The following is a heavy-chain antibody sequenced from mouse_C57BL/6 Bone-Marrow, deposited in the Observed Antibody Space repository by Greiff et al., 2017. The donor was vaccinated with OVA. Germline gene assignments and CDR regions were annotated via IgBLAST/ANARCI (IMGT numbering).Heavy chain of an antibody. D-gene: IGHD2-4*01. Sequence: VQVVESGAELMKPGASVKLSCKATGYTFTSYGISWVKQRTGQGLEWIGEIYPRSGNTYYNEKFKGKATLTADKSSSTAYMELRSLTSEDSAVYFCARGGLGAWFAYWGQGTLVTVSA. CDR2: IYPRSGNT. J-gene: IGHJ3*01. V-gene: IGHV1-81*01. CDR3: ARGGLGAWFAY. CDR1: GYTFTSYG.